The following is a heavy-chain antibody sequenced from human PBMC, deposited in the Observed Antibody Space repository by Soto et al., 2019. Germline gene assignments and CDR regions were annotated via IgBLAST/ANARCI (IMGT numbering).Heavy chain of an antibody. J-gene: IGHJ2*01. CDR1: GYTFTNYA. CDR2: INAGNGNT. V-gene: IGHV1-3*01. CDR3: ARGGSLYWYFDL. Sequence: ASVKVSCKASGYTFTNYAMHWVRQAPGQRLEWMGWINAGNGNTKYSQKFQGRVTITRDTSASTAYMELSSLRSEDTAVYYCARGGSLYWYFDLCGRGTLVTVSS. D-gene: IGHD1-26*01.